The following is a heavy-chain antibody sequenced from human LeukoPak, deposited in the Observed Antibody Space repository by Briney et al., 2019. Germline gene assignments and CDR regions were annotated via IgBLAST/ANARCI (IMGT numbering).Heavy chain of an antibody. Sequence: GGSLRLSCAAAGFTFSSYEMNWVRQAPGKGLEWVSYISSGGSTIYYADSVKGRFTISRDNAKNSLYLQMNSLRAEDMALYYCAKESSPNCSGGSCYFRGAFDIWGQGTMVTVSS. CDR3: AKESSPNCSGGSCYFRGAFDI. CDR2: ISSGGSTI. V-gene: IGHV3-48*03. CDR1: GFTFSSYE. D-gene: IGHD2-15*01. J-gene: IGHJ3*02.